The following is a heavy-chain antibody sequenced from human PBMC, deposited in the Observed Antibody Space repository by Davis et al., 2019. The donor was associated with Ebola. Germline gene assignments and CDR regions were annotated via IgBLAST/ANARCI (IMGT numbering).Heavy chain of an antibody. D-gene: IGHD4-17*01. CDR2: ISGSGGST. Sequence: PGGSLRLSCAASGFTFSSYAMSWVRQAPGKGLEWVSAISGSGGSTYYADSVKGRFTISKDNSKNTLYLQMNSLRAEDTAVYYCAKDLVGTTVTINWFDPWGQGTLVTVSS. CDR1: GFTFSSYA. CDR3: AKDLVGTTVTINWFDP. V-gene: IGHV3-23*01. J-gene: IGHJ5*02.